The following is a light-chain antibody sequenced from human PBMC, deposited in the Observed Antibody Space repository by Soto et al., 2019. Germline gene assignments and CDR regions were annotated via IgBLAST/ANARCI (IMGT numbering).Light chain of an antibody. J-gene: IGKJ4*01. V-gene: IGKV3-11*01. CDR2: DAS. CDR3: QQRSNWPPVT. CDR1: QSVSSY. Sequence: EIVLTQSPATLSLSPGGRATLSCRASQSVSSYLAWYQQKPGQAPRLLIYDASNRAPGIPARFSGSGSGTDFTLTISSLEPEDFAIYYCQQRSNWPPVTFGGGTKVEMK.